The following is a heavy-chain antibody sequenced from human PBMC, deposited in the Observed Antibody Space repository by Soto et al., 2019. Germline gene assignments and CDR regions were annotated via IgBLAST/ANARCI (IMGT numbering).Heavy chain of an antibody. Sequence: SETLSLTCAVYGGSFSGYYWSWIRQPPGKGLEWIGEINHSGSTNYNPSLKSRVTISVDTSKNQFSLKLSSVTAADTAVYYCARGASLGIAARYFDYWGQGTLVTVSS. CDR3: ARGASLGIAARYFDY. J-gene: IGHJ4*02. D-gene: IGHD6-6*01. CDR2: INHSGST. CDR1: GGSFSGYY. V-gene: IGHV4-34*01.